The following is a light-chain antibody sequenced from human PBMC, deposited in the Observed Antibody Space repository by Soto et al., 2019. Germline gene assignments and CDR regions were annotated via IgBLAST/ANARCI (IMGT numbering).Light chain of an antibody. Sequence: QSVLTQPPSVSGAPGQRVTISCTGSSSNIGAGYGVHWYQQPPGTAPKLLIYGNNHRPSGVPDRFSDSKSGTSASLAITGLQAEDEADYYCQSYDSSLSGVVFGGGTKLTVL. CDR2: GNN. CDR1: SSNIGAGYG. V-gene: IGLV1-40*01. CDR3: QSYDSSLSGVV. J-gene: IGLJ3*02.